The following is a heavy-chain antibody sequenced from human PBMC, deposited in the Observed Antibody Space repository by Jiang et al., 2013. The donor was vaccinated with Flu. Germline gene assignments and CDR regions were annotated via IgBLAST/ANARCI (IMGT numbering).Heavy chain of an antibody. CDR2: MNPNSGNT. CDR1: GYTFTSYD. J-gene: IGHJ6*02. V-gene: IGHV1-8*01. Sequence: SGAEVKKPGASVKVSCKASGYTFTSYDINWVRQATGQGLEWMGWMNPNSGNTGYAQKFQGRVTMTRNTSTSTAYMELSSLRSEDTAVYYCARAQYQLLSAKRDAYYYYGMDVWGQGTTVTVSS. D-gene: IGHD2-2*01. CDR3: ARAQYQLLSAKRDAYYYYGMDV.